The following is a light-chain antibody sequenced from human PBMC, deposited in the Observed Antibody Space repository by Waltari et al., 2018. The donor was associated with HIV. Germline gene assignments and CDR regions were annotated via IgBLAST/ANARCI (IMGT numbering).Light chain of an antibody. J-gene: IGLJ2*01. CDR1: SRDVGAYNY. CDR2: DVT. CDR3: SSYTRSTTLI. Sequence: QSALTQPASVSGSPGQSITISCTGTSRDVGAYNYVSWYQQHPDKAPKLLIYDVTNRPSGFSNRFSGSKSGNTASLTISGLQPEDEADYYCSSYTRSTTLIFGGGTKVTVL. V-gene: IGLV2-14*03.